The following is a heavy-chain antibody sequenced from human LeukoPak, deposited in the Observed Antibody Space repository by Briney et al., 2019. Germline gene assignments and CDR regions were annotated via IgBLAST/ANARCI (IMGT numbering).Heavy chain of an antibody. CDR1: GYTFTSYA. Sequence: ASVKVSCKASGYTFTSYAMHWVRQAPGQRLEWMGWINAGNGNTKYSQKFQGRVTITRDTSASTAYMELSSLRSEDTAVYYCARAVSGGWPLDYWGQGTLVTVSS. CDR2: INAGNGNT. D-gene: IGHD6-19*01. V-gene: IGHV1-3*01. J-gene: IGHJ4*02. CDR3: ARAVSGGWPLDY.